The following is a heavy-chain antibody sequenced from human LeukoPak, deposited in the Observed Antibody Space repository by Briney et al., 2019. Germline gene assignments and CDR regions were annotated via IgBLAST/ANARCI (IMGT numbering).Heavy chain of an antibody. CDR2: IRSQTDGGTT. CDR3: TTEGTGLGYCTSTSCY. Sequence: GGSLRLSCAASGFTFTSAWMIWVCQSPGKGLEWVGRIRSQTDGGTTEYAAPVQGRFTISRDDSQNTLYLQMNSLRTDDTAMYYCTTEGTGLGYCTSTSCYWGQGTLVTVSS. V-gene: IGHV3-15*01. CDR1: GFTFTSAW. D-gene: IGHD2-2*01. J-gene: IGHJ4*02.